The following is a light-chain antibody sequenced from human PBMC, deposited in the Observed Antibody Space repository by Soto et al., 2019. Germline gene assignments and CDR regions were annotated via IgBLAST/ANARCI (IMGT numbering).Light chain of an antibody. V-gene: IGKV3-20*01. CDR3: QKHTRSPHMYT. CDR2: GAS. CDR1: QSVSSSY. Sequence: EIVLTKSPGTLSLSPGERATLSCRASQSVSSSYLVWYQQKPGQAPRLLIYGASSRDTGIADRFSGSGSGTDFHLTIRSLEFEDVAVYYWQKHTRSPHMYTFCHATPLAIK. J-gene: IGKJ2*01.